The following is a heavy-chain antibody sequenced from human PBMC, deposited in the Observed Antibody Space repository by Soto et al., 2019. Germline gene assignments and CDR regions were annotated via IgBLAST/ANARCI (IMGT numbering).Heavy chain of an antibody. CDR3: ARGGLALMDV. J-gene: IGHJ6*02. CDR2: INPAIGNT. Sequence: QVQLVQSGAEVKKPGASVKVSCKASGYTFTSYAMHWVRQAPGQGLEWRGWINPAIGNTKNAQKFQGRVTITRNTSASTGYREVSSLRSEDTAVYYCARGGLALMDVWGQGTTVTVSS. D-gene: IGHD3-16*01. CDR1: GYTFTSYA. V-gene: IGHV1-3*01.